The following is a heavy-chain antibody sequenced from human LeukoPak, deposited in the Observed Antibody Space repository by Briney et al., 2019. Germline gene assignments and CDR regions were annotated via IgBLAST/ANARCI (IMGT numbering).Heavy chain of an antibody. D-gene: IGHD3-3*01. CDR1: GGTFSSYA. CDR3: ARVGTIFGVVTHTNWFDP. J-gene: IGHJ5*02. V-gene: IGHV1-69*06. Sequence: SVKVSCKASGGTFSSYAISWVRQAPGQGLEWMGGIIPIFGTANYAQKFQGRVTITADKSTSTAYTELSSLRSEDTAVYYCARVGTIFGVVTHTNWFDPWGQGTLVTVSS. CDR2: IIPIFGTA.